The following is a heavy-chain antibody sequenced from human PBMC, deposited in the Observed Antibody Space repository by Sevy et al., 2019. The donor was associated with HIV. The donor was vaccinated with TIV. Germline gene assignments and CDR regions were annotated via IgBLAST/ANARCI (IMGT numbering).Heavy chain of an antibody. J-gene: IGHJ6*02. CDR2: IYYSGNT. CDR3: ARDRPQLAPPFWSGIDV. Sequence: SETLSLTCTVSGDSINSGGYYWSWIRQHPGKGLEWIGCIYYSGNTYHNPSLKSRLTISLDTSKNQFSLKLTSVTAADTAVYYCARDRPQLAPPFWSGIDVWGQGTTVTVSS. V-gene: IGHV4-31*03. CDR1: GDSINSGGYY. D-gene: IGHD3-3*01.